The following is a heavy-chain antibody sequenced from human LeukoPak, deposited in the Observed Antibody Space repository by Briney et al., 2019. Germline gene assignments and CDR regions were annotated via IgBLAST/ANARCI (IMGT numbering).Heavy chain of an antibody. Sequence: SETLSLTCAVSGSISGYYWSWVRQPPGKGREWIGYINRSGSTNSIPYLESRVTISVDTSKNQFSLDLSSVTAADTAVYYWARQKCTSTSCLTKNAFDIWGKGTMVTVSS. V-gene: IGHV4-59*08. CDR3: ARQKCTSTSCLTKNAFDI. D-gene: IGHD2-2*01. J-gene: IGHJ3*02. CDR1: GSISGYY. CDR2: INRSGST.